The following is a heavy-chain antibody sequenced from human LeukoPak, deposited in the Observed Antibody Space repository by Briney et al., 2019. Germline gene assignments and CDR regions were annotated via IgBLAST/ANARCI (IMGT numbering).Heavy chain of an antibody. Sequence: SQTLFLTCTVSGGSISSGDYYWSWIRQPPGKGLEWIGYIYYSGSTYYNPSLKSRVTISVDTSKNQFSLKLSSVTAADTAVYYCAREIVGATRPYYWYFDLWGRGTLVTVSS. CDR1: GGSISSGDYY. CDR2: IYYSGST. CDR3: AREIVGATRPYYWYFDL. V-gene: IGHV4-30-4*01. D-gene: IGHD1-26*01. J-gene: IGHJ2*01.